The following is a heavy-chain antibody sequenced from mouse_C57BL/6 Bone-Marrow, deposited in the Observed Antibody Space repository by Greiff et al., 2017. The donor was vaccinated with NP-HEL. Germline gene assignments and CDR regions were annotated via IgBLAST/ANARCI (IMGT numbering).Heavy chain of an antibody. CDR1: GFTFTDYY. Sequence: EVMLVESGGGLVQPGGSLSLSCAASGFTFTDYYMSWVRQPPGQALEWFGFIRHNANGYTTEYSASVKGRFTISRDNSPSILYLQINALRAEDSASYYCARWNSSASYFDDWGQGTTLTVSS. J-gene: IGHJ2*01. CDR2: IRHNANGYTT. V-gene: IGHV7-3*01. D-gene: IGHD6-1*01. CDR3: ARWNSSASYFDD.